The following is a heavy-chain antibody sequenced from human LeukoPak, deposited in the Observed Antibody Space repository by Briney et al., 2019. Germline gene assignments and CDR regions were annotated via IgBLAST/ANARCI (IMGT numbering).Heavy chain of an antibody. CDR2: INPNSGGT. V-gene: IGHV1-2*02. CDR3: APGYCSSTSCWAEYFQH. CDR1: GYTFTGYY. J-gene: IGHJ1*01. D-gene: IGHD2-2*01. Sequence: ASVKVSCKASGYTFTGYYMHWVRQAPGQRLEWMGWINPNSGGTNYAQKFQGRVTMTRDTSISTAYMELSRLRSDDTAVYYCAPGYCSSTSCWAEYFQHWGQGTLVTVSS.